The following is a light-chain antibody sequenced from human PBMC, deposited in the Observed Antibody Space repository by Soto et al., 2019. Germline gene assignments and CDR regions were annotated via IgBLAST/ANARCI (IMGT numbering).Light chain of an antibody. J-gene: IGLJ3*02. V-gene: IGLV1-40*01. Sequence: QSVLTQPPSMSGAPGQRVTISCTGSSSNIGAGYDVHWYQLLPGTAPKLLIYGNTNRPSGVPDRFSGSKSGTSASLAITVLRAEDEADYYCQSHDSSLNSWVFGGGTQLTVL. CDR3: QSHDSSLNSWV. CDR2: GNT. CDR1: SSNIGAGYD.